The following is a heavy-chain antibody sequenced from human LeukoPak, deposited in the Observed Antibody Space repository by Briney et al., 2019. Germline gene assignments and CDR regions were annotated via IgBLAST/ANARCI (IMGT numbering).Heavy chain of an antibody. V-gene: IGHV5-51*01. Sequence: GESLKISCKGSGYRFTNYWIGWVRQMPGKGLEWMGIIYPGDSDTRYSPSFQGQVTISADKSISTAYLQWSSLKASDTAMYYCARQGWYYDSSGYYNDYWGQGTLVTVSS. CDR3: ARQGWYYDSSGYYNDY. D-gene: IGHD3-22*01. J-gene: IGHJ4*02. CDR2: IYPGDSDT. CDR1: GYRFTNYW.